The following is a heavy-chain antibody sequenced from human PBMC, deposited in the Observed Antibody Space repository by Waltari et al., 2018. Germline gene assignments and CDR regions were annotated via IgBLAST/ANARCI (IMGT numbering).Heavy chain of an antibody. CDR1: GFTFSSYS. CDR3: ARDRGCSGGSCYSDYYYGMDV. CDR2: ISSSSSYI. J-gene: IGHJ6*02. V-gene: IGHV3-21*01. Sequence: EVQLVESGGGLVKPGGSLRLSCAASGFTFSSYSMNWVRQAPGKGLEWVSSISSSSSYIYYADSVKGRFTISRDNAKNTLYLQMNSLRAEDTAVYYCARDRGCSGGSCYSDYYYGMDVWGQGTTVTVSS. D-gene: IGHD2-15*01.